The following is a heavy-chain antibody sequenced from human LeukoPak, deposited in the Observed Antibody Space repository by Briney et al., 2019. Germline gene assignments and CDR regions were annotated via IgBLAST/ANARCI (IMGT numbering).Heavy chain of an antibody. CDR3: ARAGGDQTLDY. D-gene: IGHD2-21*01. J-gene: IGHJ4*02. Sequence: SETLSLTCTVSGGSISSYYWSWIRQPPGKGLEWIGYIYHSGSTYYNPSLKSRVTISVDRSKNQFSLKLSSVTAADTAVYYCARAGGDQTLDYWGQGTLVTVSS. CDR1: GGSISSYY. CDR2: IYHSGST. V-gene: IGHV4-30-2*01.